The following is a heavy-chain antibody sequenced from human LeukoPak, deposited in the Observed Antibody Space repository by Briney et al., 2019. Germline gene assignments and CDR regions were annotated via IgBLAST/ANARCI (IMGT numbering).Heavy chain of an antibody. Sequence: SETLSLTCTVSGGSISSYYWSWIRQPPGKGLEWIGYIYYSGSTNYNPSLKSRVTISVDTSKNQFSLKLSSVTAADTAVYYCARGRRHYSPYYYYMDVWGKGTTVTASS. V-gene: IGHV4-59*01. CDR3: ARGRRHYSPYYYYMDV. CDR2: IYYSGST. D-gene: IGHD4-11*01. CDR1: GGSISSYY. J-gene: IGHJ6*03.